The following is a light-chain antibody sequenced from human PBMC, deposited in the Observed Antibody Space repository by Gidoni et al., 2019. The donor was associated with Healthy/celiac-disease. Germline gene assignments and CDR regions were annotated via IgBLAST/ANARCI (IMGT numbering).Light chain of an antibody. CDR3: QQSYWTPPS. CDR1: QSISSY. Sequence: DIKLTQSPSSLSAYVGYRVTITCRASQSISSYLNWYQQKPGQAPKLLIYAASSCQSGVPSRFRGSGAGTDFTLTISILQPDDFATYYCQQSYWTPPSFGQGTKLEIK. J-gene: IGKJ2*03. CDR2: AAS. V-gene: IGKV1-39*01.